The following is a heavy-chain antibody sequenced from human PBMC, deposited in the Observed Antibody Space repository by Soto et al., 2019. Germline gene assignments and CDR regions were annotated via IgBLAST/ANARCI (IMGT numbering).Heavy chain of an antibody. CDR3: ARDHPHSYGVYYFDY. CDR2: IYGGST. CDR1: GASISSSDYY. V-gene: IGHV4-39*07. J-gene: IGHJ4*02. D-gene: IGHD5-18*01. Sequence: ETLSLTCSVSGASISSSDYYWGWIRQPPGQGLEWIGSIYGGSTYYNPSLQNRVTISIDTSKNQVSLKVNSVTAADTAVYYCARDHPHSYGVYYFDYWGQGTPVTVSS.